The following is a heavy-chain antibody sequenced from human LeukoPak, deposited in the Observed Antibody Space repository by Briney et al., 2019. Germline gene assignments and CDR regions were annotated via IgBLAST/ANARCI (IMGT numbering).Heavy chain of an antibody. CDR3: ARQGIRGQWLVHFDY. V-gene: IGHV4-59*08. Sequence: PSETLSLTCSVSGASISSYYWSWIRQAPGKGPEWIGYIYYSGTTNYNPSLKSRVTISIDTSKNRFSLKLISVTAADTAVYYCARQGIRGQWLVHFDYWGQGTLVTVSS. CDR1: GASISSYY. J-gene: IGHJ4*02. D-gene: IGHD6-19*01. CDR2: IYYSGTT.